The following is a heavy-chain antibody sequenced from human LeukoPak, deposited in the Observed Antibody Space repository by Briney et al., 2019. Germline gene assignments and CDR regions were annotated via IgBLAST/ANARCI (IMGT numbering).Heavy chain of an antibody. CDR2: INAGNGNT. CDR3: ARDIGSGWGNYFDY. Sequence: ASVKVSCKASGYTFTSYYMHWVRQAPGQRLEWMGWINAGNGNTKYSQKFQGRVTITRDTSASTAYMELSSLRSEDTAVYYCARDIGSGWGNYFDYWGQGTLVTVSS. J-gene: IGHJ4*02. V-gene: IGHV1-3*01. D-gene: IGHD6-19*01. CDR1: GYTFTSYY.